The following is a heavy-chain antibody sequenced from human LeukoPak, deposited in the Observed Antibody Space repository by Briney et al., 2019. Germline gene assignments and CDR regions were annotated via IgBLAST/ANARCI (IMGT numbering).Heavy chain of an antibody. Sequence: ASVKVSCKATVYTVTSYGISWVRQAPGQGLEWMGWISAYNGNTNYAQNLQGRVTITTDTSTSTAYMEMRSLRSDDTAVYYCARDSRYCSGGSCYPNWFDPWGQGTLVTVSS. CDR2: ISAYNGNT. CDR3: ARDSRYCSGGSCYPNWFDP. J-gene: IGHJ5*02. D-gene: IGHD2-15*01. CDR1: VYTVTSYG. V-gene: IGHV1-18*04.